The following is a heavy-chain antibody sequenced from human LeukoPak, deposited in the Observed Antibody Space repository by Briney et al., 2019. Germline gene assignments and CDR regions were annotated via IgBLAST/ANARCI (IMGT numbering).Heavy chain of an antibody. D-gene: IGHD5-18*01. Sequence: SETLSLTCTVSGGSISSYYWSWIRQPSGKGLEWIGYIYYSGSTNYNPSLKSRVTISVDTSKNQSSLKLSSVTAADTAVYYCARHRRGYSYAPFDYWGQGTLVTVSS. V-gene: IGHV4-59*08. CDR1: GGSISSYY. CDR3: ARHRRGYSYAPFDY. CDR2: IYYSGST. J-gene: IGHJ4*02.